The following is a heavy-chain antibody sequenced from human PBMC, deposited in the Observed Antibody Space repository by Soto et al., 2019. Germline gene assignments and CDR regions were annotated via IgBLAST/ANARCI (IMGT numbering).Heavy chain of an antibody. CDR3: ARDYYGSGSYNAFDI. CDR2: IYYSGST. J-gene: IGHJ3*02. Sequence: SETLSLTCTVSGGSISSYYWSWIRQPPGKGLEWIGYIYYSGSTNYNPSLKSRVTISVDTSKNQFSLKLSSVTAADTAVYYCARDYYGSGSYNAFDIWGQGTMVTVSS. D-gene: IGHD3-10*01. V-gene: IGHV4-59*01. CDR1: GGSISSYY.